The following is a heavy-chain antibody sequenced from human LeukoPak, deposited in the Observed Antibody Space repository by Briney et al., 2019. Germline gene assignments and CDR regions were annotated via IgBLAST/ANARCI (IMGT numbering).Heavy chain of an antibody. CDR2: IYHSGST. J-gene: IGHJ6*02. CDR3: ARDTAGTGYYYYYGMDV. CDR1: GGSISSSNW. Sequence: KSSGTLSLTCAVSGGSISSSNWWSWVRQPPGKGLEWIGEIYHSGSTNYNPPLKSRVTISVDKSKNQFSLKLSSVTAADTAVYYCARDTAGTGYYYYYGMDVWGQGTTVTVSS. D-gene: IGHD6-13*01. V-gene: IGHV4-4*02.